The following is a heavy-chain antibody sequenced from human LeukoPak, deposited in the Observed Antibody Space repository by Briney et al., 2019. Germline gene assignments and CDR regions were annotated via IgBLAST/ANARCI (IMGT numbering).Heavy chain of an antibody. V-gene: IGHV3-21*01. CDR2: ISSSSSYI. D-gene: IGHD6-13*01. CDR3: ARRDDFSSSYDY. J-gene: IGHJ4*02. Sequence: GGSLRLSCAPSGFTFSIYSVNWVRHAPGGGRGWVSSISSSSSYIYYADSVEGRFTIARDNDKNSLYLQMNSLRAEDTAVYYCARRDDFSSSYDYWGQGTLVTVSS. CDR1: GFTFSIYS.